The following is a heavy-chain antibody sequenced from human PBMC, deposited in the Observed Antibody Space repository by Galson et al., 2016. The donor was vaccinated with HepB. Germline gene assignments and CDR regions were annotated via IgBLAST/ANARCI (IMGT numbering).Heavy chain of an antibody. V-gene: IGHV3-21*01. CDR1: GFTFSTYS. CDR2: ISITSGYK. J-gene: IGHJ2*01. CDR3: ARPPEGDRRYFDL. D-gene: IGHD3-16*01. Sequence: SLRLSCAASGFTFSTYSMNWVRQAPGKGLEWVSFISITSGYKYYADSLKGRVTISIDNAKNSPYLQMNSLRAEDTAVYYCARPPEGDRRYFDLWGRGTLVTVSS.